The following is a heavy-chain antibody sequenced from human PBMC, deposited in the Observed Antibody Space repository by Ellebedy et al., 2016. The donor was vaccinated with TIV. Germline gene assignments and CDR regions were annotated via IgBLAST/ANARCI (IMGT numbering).Heavy chain of an antibody. V-gene: IGHV3-23*01. D-gene: IGHD6-19*01. CDR3: AKGRGGGSDSSAPRYYFDS. CDR1: GFTSSSYA. CDR2: ISNTGSRT. J-gene: IGHJ4*02. Sequence: PGGSLRLSCAASGFTSSSYAMSWVRQAPGKGPEWVSTISNTGSRTYYADSVEGRFIISRDNSKRTLYLQMNSLRAEDTAVYYCAKGRGGGSDSSAPRYYFDSWGLGTLVTVSS.